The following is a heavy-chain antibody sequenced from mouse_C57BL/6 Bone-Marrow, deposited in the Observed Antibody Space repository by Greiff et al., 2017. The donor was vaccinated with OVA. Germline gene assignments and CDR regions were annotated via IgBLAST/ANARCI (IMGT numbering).Heavy chain of an antibody. CDR2: IDPANGNT. CDR1: GFNIKNTY. V-gene: IGHV14-3*01. CDR3: ARGGKDWDVNFDY. Sequence: VQLQQSVAELVRPGASVKLSCTASGFNIKNTYMHWVKQRPEQGLEWIGRIDPANGNTKYAPTFQGKATLTADTSSNTAYMQRSSLTSEDTAIYYCARGGKDWDVNFDYWGQGTTLTVSS. J-gene: IGHJ2*01. D-gene: IGHD4-1*01.